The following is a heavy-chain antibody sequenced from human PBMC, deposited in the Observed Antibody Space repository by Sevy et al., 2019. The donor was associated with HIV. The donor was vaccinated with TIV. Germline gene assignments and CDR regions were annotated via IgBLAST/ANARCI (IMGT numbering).Heavy chain of an antibody. J-gene: IGHJ6*02. V-gene: IGHV3-30*03. CDR3: ARDFTGYNGMDV. CDR2: ISYHGRNK. CDR1: GFTFTTHG. D-gene: IGHD3-9*01. Sequence: GGCLRLSCTASGFTFTTHGMHWVRQAPGKGLEWVAVISYHGRNKFYGSTVEGRFTISRDNSKKTLYLQMNSLTTEDTAVYYCARDFTGYNGMDVWGQGTMVTVSS.